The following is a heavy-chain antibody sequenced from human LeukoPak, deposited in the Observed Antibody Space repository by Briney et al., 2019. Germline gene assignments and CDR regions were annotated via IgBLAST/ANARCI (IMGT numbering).Heavy chain of an antibody. CDR1: GGSISSGGYY. CDR2: IYYSGST. D-gene: IGHD3-10*01. J-gene: IGHJ4*02. Sequence: SQTLSLTCTVSGGSISSGGYYWSWIRQHPGKGLEWIGYIYYSGSTYYNPSLKSRVTISVDTSKNQFSLKLSSVTAADTAVYYCARDYGSGSPFDYWGQGTLVTVSS. V-gene: IGHV4-31*03. CDR3: ARDYGSGSPFDY.